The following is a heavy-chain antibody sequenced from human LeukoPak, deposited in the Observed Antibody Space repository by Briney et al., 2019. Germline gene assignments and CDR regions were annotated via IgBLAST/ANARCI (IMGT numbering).Heavy chain of an antibody. Sequence: MPGGSLRLSCAASGFTFSSYSMNWVRQAPGKGLEWVSSISSSSAYIYYADSVKGRFTISRDNAKNSLYLQMNGLRAEDTAVYYCARVEEAAAFNPWGQGTLVTVSS. V-gene: IGHV3-21*01. D-gene: IGHD6-13*01. J-gene: IGHJ5*02. CDR1: GFTFSSYS. CDR3: ARVEEAAAFNP. CDR2: ISSSSAYI.